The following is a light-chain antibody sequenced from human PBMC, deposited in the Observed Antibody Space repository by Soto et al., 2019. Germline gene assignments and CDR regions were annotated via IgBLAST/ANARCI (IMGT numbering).Light chain of an antibody. V-gene: IGKV3-11*01. CDR1: QSVGSS. J-gene: IGKJ5*01. CDR3: QQRSSWPIT. CDR2: DSS. Sequence: EIVLTQSPATVSFSPGERATLSCKASQSVGSSLTWYQQKPGQAPRLLINDSSNRATGIPARFSGSGSGTDFTLTISSLEPEEFAVYYCQQRSSWPITVGQGTRLEIK.